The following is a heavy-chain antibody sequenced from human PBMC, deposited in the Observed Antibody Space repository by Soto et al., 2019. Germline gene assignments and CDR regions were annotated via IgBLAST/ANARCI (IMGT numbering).Heavy chain of an antibody. Sequence: QVQLQESGPGLVKPSQTLSLTCTVSGGSISSGDYYWSWIRQPPGKGLEWIGYIYYSGSTYYNPSLKSRVTLSVDTSKNQFSLKLSSVTAADTAVYYCARGGYYYDSSGYWDEPPFDYWGQGTLVTVSS. CDR3: ARGGYYYDSSGYWDEPPFDY. J-gene: IGHJ4*02. CDR1: GGSISSGDYY. V-gene: IGHV4-30-4*01. CDR2: IYYSGST. D-gene: IGHD3-22*01.